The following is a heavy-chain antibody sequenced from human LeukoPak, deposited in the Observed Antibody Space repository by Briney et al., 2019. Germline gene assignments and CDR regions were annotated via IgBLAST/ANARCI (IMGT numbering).Heavy chain of an antibody. D-gene: IGHD6-19*01. Sequence: PSETLSLTCTVSGGSISSYYWSWIRQPPGKGLEWIGYIYYSGSTNYNPPLKSRVTISVDTSKNQFSLKLSSVTAEDTAVYYCAREAVAGFKLTEFDPWGQGTLVTVSS. CDR2: IYYSGST. V-gene: IGHV4-59*01. CDR3: AREAVAGFKLTEFDP. J-gene: IGHJ5*02. CDR1: GGSISSYY.